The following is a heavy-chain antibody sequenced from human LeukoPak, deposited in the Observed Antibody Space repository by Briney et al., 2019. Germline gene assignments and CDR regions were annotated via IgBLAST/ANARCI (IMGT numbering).Heavy chain of an antibody. Sequence: KASETLSLTCAVYGGSFSGYYWSWIRQPPGKGLEWIGEINHSGSTNYNPSLKSRVTISVDTSKNQFSLKLSSVTAADTAVYYCARGTVLRFLEWLPSVNEVWGQGTLVTVSS. J-gene: IGHJ4*02. D-gene: IGHD3-3*01. CDR1: GGSFSGYY. CDR3: ARGTVLRFLEWLPSVNEV. CDR2: INHSGST. V-gene: IGHV4-34*01.